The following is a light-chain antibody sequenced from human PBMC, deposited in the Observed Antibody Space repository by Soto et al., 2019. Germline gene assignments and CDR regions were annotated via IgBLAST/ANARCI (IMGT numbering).Light chain of an antibody. CDR1: QSLSDN. CDR3: QQRSNWPLT. J-gene: IGKJ4*01. Sequence: IVMTQSPDTLAVSPGETVTLSCRASQSLSDNLAWYQQKTGQPPRLLIFRASTRASGIPARFSGGGSGTEFTLTISRLQSEDFAVYYCQQRSNWPLTVGGGTKVEIK. CDR2: RAS. V-gene: IGKV3-15*01.